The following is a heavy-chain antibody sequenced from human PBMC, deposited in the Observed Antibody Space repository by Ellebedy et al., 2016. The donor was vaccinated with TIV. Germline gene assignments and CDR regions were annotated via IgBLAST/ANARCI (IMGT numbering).Heavy chain of an antibody. Sequence: GESLMISCASSGFPFSSHDMHWVRQGTGKGLEWVSAIGSAGDTSYSGSVKGRFTISRENGKNSVYLQMNSLRAEDTAVYYCARASAGLDYWGQGTLVTVSS. J-gene: IGHJ4*02. D-gene: IGHD6-13*01. CDR1: GFPFSSHD. CDR3: ARASAGLDY. CDR2: IGSAGDT. V-gene: IGHV3-13*01.